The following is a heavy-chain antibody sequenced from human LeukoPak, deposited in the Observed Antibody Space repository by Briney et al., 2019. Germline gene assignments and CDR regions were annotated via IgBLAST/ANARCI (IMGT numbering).Heavy chain of an antibody. J-gene: IGHJ5*02. V-gene: IGHV3-23*01. Sequence: GGSLRLSCEASGLTFSNYGMSWVRQAPGKGLQWVSAITGDGTTTFYADSVKGRFTISRDNARNTLYLQMNSLRAEDTAVYYCVRDLVGRDDTWGQGTLVTVSS. CDR3: VRDLVGRDDT. CDR2: ITGDGTTT. D-gene: IGHD1-26*01. CDR1: GLTFSNYG.